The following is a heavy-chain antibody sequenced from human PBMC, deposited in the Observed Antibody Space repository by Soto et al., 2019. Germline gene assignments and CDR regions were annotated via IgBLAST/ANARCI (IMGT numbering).Heavy chain of an antibody. CDR1: GFTFTTYA. Sequence: GGSLRLSCAASGFTFTTYAMTWVRQAPGKGLEWVSAITASGGSTYYPDSGEGRFTISRDNSKNTLYLQMNSLRVEDTAVYYCANYPYGGAIHSWGQGTLVTVSS. CDR2: ITASGGST. D-gene: IGHD4-17*01. CDR3: ANYPYGGAIHS. J-gene: IGHJ4*02. V-gene: IGHV3-23*01.